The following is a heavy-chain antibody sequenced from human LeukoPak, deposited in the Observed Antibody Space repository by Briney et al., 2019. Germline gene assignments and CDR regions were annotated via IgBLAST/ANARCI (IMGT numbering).Heavy chain of an antibody. CDR2: ISSSSNYI. Sequence: PGGSLRLSCAASGFTFSSYSMNWVRQAPGKGLEWVSSISSSSNYIYYADRVRGRFTISRDNAKHSLYLQMNSLRAEDTAVYYCAGGDGDYDDFDYWGQGILVTVSS. CDR1: GFTFSSYS. V-gene: IGHV3-21*01. J-gene: IGHJ4*02. D-gene: IGHD4-17*01. CDR3: AGGDGDYDDFDY.